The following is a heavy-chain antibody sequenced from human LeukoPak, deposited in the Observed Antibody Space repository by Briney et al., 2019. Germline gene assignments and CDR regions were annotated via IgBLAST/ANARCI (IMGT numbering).Heavy chain of an antibody. V-gene: IGHV3-9*01. CDR2: ISWNSGSI. CDR3: AKDKAPDYYGSGSPYYYGMDV. J-gene: IGHJ6*02. CDR1: GFTFDDYA. Sequence: GGSLRLSCAASGFTFDDYAMHWVRQAPGKGLEWVSGISWNSGSIGYADSVKGRFTISRDNAKNSLYLQMNSLGAEDTALYYCAKDKAPDYYGSGSPYYYGMDVWGQGTTVTVSS. D-gene: IGHD3-10*01.